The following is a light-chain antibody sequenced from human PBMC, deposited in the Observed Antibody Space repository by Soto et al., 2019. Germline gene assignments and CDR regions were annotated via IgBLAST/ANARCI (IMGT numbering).Light chain of an antibody. CDR1: QSISSN. CDR2: GAS. J-gene: IGKJ3*01. Sequence: EIVMTQSPATLSVSPGERATLSCRASQSISSNLAWYQQKPGQAPRLLIYGASTRATGIPATFSGSGSGTDFTLTISSLQSEEFAVYYCQQYNNWPFTFGPGTKVDIK. CDR3: QQYNNWPFT. V-gene: IGKV3-15*01.